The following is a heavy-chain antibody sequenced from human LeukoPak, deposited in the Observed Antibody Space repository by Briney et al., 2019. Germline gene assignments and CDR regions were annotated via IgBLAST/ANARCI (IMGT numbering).Heavy chain of an antibody. D-gene: IGHD3-22*01. Sequence: GGSLRLSCAASGFTFSSYAISWVRQAPGKGLEWVASIKQDGSEKYYVDSVKGRFTISRDNAKNSLYLQMNSLRAEDTAVYYCARTRITMIVGLASRFDYWGQGTLVTVSS. J-gene: IGHJ4*02. CDR2: IKQDGSEK. V-gene: IGHV3-7*01. CDR1: GFTFSSYA. CDR3: ARTRITMIVGLASRFDY.